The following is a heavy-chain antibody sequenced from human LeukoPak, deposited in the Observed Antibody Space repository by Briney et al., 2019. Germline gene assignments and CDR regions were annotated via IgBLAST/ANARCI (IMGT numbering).Heavy chain of an antibody. V-gene: IGHV6-1*01. D-gene: IGHD3-10*01. J-gene: IGHJ5*02. CDR3: ARDGSASFFNL. CDR1: GDSVSSDSAV. CDR2: TYYRSNKWNS. Sequence: SQTLSLTCAISGDSVSSDSAVWNWIRQSPSRGLEWLGRTYYRSNKWNSHYAESVKSRLTIKPDTSRNQFSQQLNSVTPEDTAVYYCARDGSASFFNLWGQGTLVTVSS.